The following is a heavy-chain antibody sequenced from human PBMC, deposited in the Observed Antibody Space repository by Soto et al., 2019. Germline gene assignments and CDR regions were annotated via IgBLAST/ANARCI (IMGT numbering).Heavy chain of an antibody. V-gene: IGHV3-48*01. CDR1: GFTFSSYS. Sequence: EVQLVASGGGLVQPGGSLRLSCAASGFTFSSYSMNWVRQAPGKGQEWVSYISSSSSTIYYADSVQGRFTISRDNAKNSLYLQMNSLRSEDTAVYYCARESWFGEFNDAFDIWGQGTMVTVSS. CDR3: ARESWFGEFNDAFDI. J-gene: IGHJ3*02. CDR2: ISSSSSTI. D-gene: IGHD3-10*01.